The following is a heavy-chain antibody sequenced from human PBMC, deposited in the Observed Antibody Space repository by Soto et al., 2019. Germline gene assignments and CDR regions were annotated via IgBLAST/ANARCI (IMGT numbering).Heavy chain of an antibody. CDR3: AKEGGGVPGYYYGMDV. V-gene: IGHV3-23*01. CDR1: GFTFSSYT. Sequence: GGSLRLSCAASGFTFSSYTMSWVRQAPGKGLEWVSAISDSGGSTYYADSVKGRFTISRDNSKNTLYLQMNSLRAEDTAVYYCAKEGGGVPGYYYGMDVWGQGTTVTVSS. D-gene: IGHD3-3*01. CDR2: ISDSGGST. J-gene: IGHJ6*02.